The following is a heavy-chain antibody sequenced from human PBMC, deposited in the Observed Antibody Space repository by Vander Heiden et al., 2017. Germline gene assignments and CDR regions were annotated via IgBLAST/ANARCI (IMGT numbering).Heavy chain of an antibody. CDR1: GFTFSNAW. CDR3: TTDPRITMIVVLIPS. D-gene: IGHD3-22*01. Sequence: EVQLVESGGGLVKPGGSLRLSCAASGFTFSNAWMNWVRQAPGKGLEWVGHIKSKTDGGTTDYAAPVKGRFTISRDDSKNTLYLQMNSLKTEDTAVYYCTTDPRITMIVVLIPSWGQGTMVTVSS. V-gene: IGHV3-15*07. J-gene: IGHJ3*01. CDR2: IKSKTDGGTT.